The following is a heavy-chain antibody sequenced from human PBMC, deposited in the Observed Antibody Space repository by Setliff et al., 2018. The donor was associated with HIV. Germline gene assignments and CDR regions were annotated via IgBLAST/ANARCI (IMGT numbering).Heavy chain of an antibody. J-gene: IGHJ4*02. CDR2: IYYSGST. CDR1: GGSISSYY. D-gene: IGHD6-13*01. CDR3: STRLRWSPEKIDY. Sequence: SETLSLTCTVSGGSISSYYWSWIRQPPGKGLEWIGYIYYSGSTNYNPSLKSRVTISVDTSKNQFSLYLQLNNLETEDTAFYYCSTRLRWSPEKIDYWGQGTLVTVSS. V-gene: IGHV4-59*12.